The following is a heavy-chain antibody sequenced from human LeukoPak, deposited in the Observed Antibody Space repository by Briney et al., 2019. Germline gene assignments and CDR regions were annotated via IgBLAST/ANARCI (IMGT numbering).Heavy chain of an antibody. CDR2: ISGSGGST. Sequence: PGGSQRLSCAASGFTFSSYAMSWVRQAPGKGLEWVSAISGSGGSTYYADSVKGRFTIYRDNSKNTLYLQMNSLRPEDTAVYYCAKGQVAELDYWGQGTLVTVSS. D-gene: IGHD6-19*01. CDR1: GFTFSSYA. J-gene: IGHJ4*02. CDR3: AKGQVAELDY. V-gene: IGHV3-23*01.